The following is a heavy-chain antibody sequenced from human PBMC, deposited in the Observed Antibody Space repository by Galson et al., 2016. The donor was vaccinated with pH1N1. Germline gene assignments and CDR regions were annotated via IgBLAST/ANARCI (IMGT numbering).Heavy chain of an antibody. V-gene: IGHV1-69*13. CDR2: INPMGGNNPIFKTS. D-gene: IGHD3-22*01. J-gene: IGHJ4*02. CDR1: GGTFGSYG. CDR3: AKDRYFDTSGYYFESYY. Sequence: SVKVSCKASGGTFGSYGISWVRQAPGQGLEWMGGINPMGGNNPIFKTSNYAQKFQGRVTITADESMSTAYMELRSLRSEDTAIYYCAKDRYFDTSGYYFESYYWGQGTLVTVSS.